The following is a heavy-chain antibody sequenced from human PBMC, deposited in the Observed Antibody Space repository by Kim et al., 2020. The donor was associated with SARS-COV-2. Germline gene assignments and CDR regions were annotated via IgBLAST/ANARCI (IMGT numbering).Heavy chain of an antibody. CDR2: IYYSGST. J-gene: IGHJ3*02. D-gene: IGHD1-26*01. Sequence: SETLSLTCTVSGGSISSGGYYWSWIRQHPGKGLEWIGYIYYSGSTYYNPSLKSRVTISVDTSKNQFSLKLSSVTAADTAVYYCARDVSMSGSSINDAFDIWGQGTMVTVSS. CDR1: GGSISSGGYY. V-gene: IGHV4-31*03. CDR3: ARDVSMSGSSINDAFDI.